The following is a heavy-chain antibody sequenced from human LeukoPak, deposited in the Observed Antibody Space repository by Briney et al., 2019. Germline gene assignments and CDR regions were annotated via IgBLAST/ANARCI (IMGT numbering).Heavy chain of an antibody. J-gene: IGHJ4*02. Sequence: GGSLRLSCATSGFTFSSYWMHWVRQAPGKGLVWVARIHSDGIGTTYADSVEGRFTISRDNAKNTVSLQMNGLRAEDTAVYYCARGGVGCFDYWGQGTLVTVSS. D-gene: IGHD6-19*01. CDR1: GFTFSSYW. V-gene: IGHV3-74*01. CDR2: IHSDGIGT. CDR3: ARGGVGCFDY.